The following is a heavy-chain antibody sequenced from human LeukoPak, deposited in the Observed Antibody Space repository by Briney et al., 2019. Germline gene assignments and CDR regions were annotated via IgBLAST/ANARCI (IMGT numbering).Heavy chain of an antibody. Sequence: GGSLRLSCAASVFTFSTYAMHWVRQAPGKGLEYVSGISSNGGSTYYGKPVKGRFTISRDNSKNTLYIQMGSLRAEDTAVYYGASSLHAFDIWGQGTMVTVSS. V-gene: IGHV3-64*01. J-gene: IGHJ3*02. CDR1: VFTFSTYA. CDR3: ASSLHAFDI. CDR2: ISSNGGST.